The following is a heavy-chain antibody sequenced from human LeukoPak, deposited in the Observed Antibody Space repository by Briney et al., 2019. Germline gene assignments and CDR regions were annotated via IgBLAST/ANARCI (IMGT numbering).Heavy chain of an antibody. CDR3: ARVRGLFTMRAYFQH. V-gene: IGHV3-21*01. J-gene: IGHJ1*01. CDR2: ISSSSSYI. CDR1: GFTFSSYS. D-gene: IGHD3-22*01. Sequence: PGGSLRLSCAASGFTFSSYSMNWVRQAPGKGLEWVSSISSSSSYIYYADSVKGRFTISRDNAKNSLYPQMNSLRAEDTAVYYCARVRGLFTMRAYFQHWGQGTLVTVSS.